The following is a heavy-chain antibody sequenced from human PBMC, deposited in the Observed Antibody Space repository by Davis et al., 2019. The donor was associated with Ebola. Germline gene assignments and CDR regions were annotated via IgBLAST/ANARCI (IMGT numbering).Heavy chain of an antibody. V-gene: IGHV1-69*04. CDR2: IIPILGIA. J-gene: IGHJ6*02. CDR1: GYTFTGYY. D-gene: IGHD5-18*01. CDR3: ARGKGYSYGGRYYYYGMDV. Sequence: SVKVSCKASGYTFTGYYMHWVRQAPGQGLEWMGRIIPILGIANYAQKFQGRVTITADKSTSTAYMELSSLRSEDTAVYYCARGKGYSYGGRYYYYGMDVWGQGTTVTVSS.